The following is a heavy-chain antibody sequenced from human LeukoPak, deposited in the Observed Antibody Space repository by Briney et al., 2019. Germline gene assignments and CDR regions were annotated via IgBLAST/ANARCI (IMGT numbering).Heavy chain of an antibody. CDR1: GFTFSSYG. D-gene: IGHD2-2*01. CDR2: IWYDGNNK. J-gene: IGHJ5*01. CDR3: ARVNCRSSSCYLASYFFDS. V-gene: IGHV3-33*01. Sequence: GGSLRLSCAASGFTFSSYGMHWVRQAPGKGLEWVAVIWYDGNNKDYADSVKGRFTISRDNSKNTLSLQMNSLRVEDTAMYYCARVNCRSSSCYLASYFFDSWGQGTLVTVSS.